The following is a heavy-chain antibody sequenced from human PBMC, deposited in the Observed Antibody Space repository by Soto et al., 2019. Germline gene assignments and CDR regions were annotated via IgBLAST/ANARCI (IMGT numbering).Heavy chain of an antibody. V-gene: IGHV3-66*01. CDR2: IYSGGST. Sequence: PGGSLRLSCAASGFTVSSNYMSWVRQAPGKGLEWVSLIYSGGSTYYADSLKGRFTISRDNSKNTLYLQMNSLRAEGTAVYYCARDTRFLEWLFDAFDIWGQGTMVTVSS. CDR3: ARDTRFLEWLFDAFDI. D-gene: IGHD3-3*01. CDR1: GFTVSSNY. J-gene: IGHJ3*02.